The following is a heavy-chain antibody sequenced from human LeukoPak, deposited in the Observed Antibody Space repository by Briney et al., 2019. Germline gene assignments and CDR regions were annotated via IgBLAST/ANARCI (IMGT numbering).Heavy chain of an antibody. CDR1: GGSISSYY. CDR3: ARASGNYPTGYYYYYYMDV. CDR2: IYYTGST. D-gene: IGHD1-26*01. Sequence: SETLSLTCTVSGGSISSYYWSWIRQPAGKGLECIGRIYYTGSTNYKPSLKSRVTMSVDTSKNQFSLKLSSVTAADTAVYYCARASGNYPTGYYYYYYMDVWGKGTTVTVSS. V-gene: IGHV4-4*07. J-gene: IGHJ6*03.